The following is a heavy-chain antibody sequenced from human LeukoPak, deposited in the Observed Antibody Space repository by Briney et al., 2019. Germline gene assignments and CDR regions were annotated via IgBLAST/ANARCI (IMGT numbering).Heavy chain of an antibody. CDR1: GFIFSNYA. CDR2: ISGSGGST. D-gene: IGHD3-10*01. V-gene: IGHV3-23*01. Sequence: GGSLRLSCAASGFIFSNYAMSWVRQAPGKGLEWVSAISGSGGSTYYADSVKGRFAISRDNSKNTLYLQMNSLRAEDTAVYYCAKIPGITMVRGVSPENYYYYMDVWGKGTTVTVSS. CDR3: AKIPGITMVRGVSPENYYYYMDV. J-gene: IGHJ6*03.